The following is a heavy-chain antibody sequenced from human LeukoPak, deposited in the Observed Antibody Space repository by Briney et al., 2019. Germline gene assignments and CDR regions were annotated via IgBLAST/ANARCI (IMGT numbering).Heavy chain of an antibody. CDR2: IYHSGST. CDR3: ARTRRSNAFDI. Sequence: PAGSLSLTCSVSGASINTNNWWSWVRQPPGKGLGWIGEIYHSGSTNYNPSLKSRVTISVDKSKNQFSLKLSSVTAADTAVYYCARTRRSNAFDIWGQGTMVTVSS. V-gene: IGHV4-4*02. CDR1: GASINTNNW. J-gene: IGHJ3*02.